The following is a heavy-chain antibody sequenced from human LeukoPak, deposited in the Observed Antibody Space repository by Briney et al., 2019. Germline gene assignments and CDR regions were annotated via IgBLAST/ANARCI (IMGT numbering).Heavy chain of an antibody. CDR2: IGSSSSYT. Sequence: GGSLRLSCAASGFTFSDYYMSWIRQAPGKGLEWVSYIGSSSSYTNYADSVKGRFTISRDNAKNSLYLQMNSLRAEDTAVYYCARVYRGGSSSWFGGAFDIWGQGTMVTVSS. CDR3: ARVYRGGSSSWFGGAFDI. J-gene: IGHJ3*02. V-gene: IGHV3-11*05. CDR1: GFTFSDYY. D-gene: IGHD6-13*01.